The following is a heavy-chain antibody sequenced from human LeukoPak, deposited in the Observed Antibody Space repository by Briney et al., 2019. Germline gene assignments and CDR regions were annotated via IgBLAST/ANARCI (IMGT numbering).Heavy chain of an antibody. CDR1: GFTFSSYA. CDR3: ARDARGGIVTPEY. CDR2: ISRSSDYT. Sequence: PGGSLRLSCAASGFTFSSYAMSWVRQAPGKGLEWLSYISRSSDYTEYADYVKGRFTISRDNARNSLYLQMNSLRPDDTAVYYCARDARGGIVTPEYWGQGTLVTVSS. V-gene: IGHV3-21*05. J-gene: IGHJ4*02. D-gene: IGHD1-26*01.